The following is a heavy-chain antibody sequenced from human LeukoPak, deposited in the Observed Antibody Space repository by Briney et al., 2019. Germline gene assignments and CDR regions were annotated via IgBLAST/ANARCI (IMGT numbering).Heavy chain of an antibody. D-gene: IGHD6-13*01. V-gene: IGHV3-53*01. J-gene: IGHJ6*02. Sequence: QPGGSLRLSCAASGFTVSSSYMSWVRQAPGKGLEWVSVIYSGGRTFYADSVKGRFTISRDNSKNTLYLQLNSLGAEDTAVYYCARPWSSSGNQELFNYYYYGLDVWGQGTTVTVSS. CDR3: ARPWSSSGNQELFNYYYYGLDV. CDR1: GFTVSSSY. CDR2: IYSGGRT.